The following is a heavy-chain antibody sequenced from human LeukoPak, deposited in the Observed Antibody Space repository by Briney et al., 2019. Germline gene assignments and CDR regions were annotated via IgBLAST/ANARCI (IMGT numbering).Heavy chain of an antibody. D-gene: IGHD2-2*02. CDR1: GFTFSTYS. V-gene: IGHV3-48*04. J-gene: IGHJ4*02. CDR2: ISSRSSTI. Sequence: GGSLRLSCAASGFTFSTYSMNWVRQAPGRGLEWVSYISSRSSTIHYADSVKGRFTISRDNAKNSLYLQMNSLRAEDTAVYYCARDPGYCSTTSCYKFFDYWGQGTLVTVSS. CDR3: ARDPGYCSTTSCYKFFDY.